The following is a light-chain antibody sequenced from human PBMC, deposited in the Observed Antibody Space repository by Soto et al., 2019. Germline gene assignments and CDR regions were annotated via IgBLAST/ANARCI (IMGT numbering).Light chain of an antibody. CDR2: GAS. J-gene: IGKJ2*01. CDR3: QQYNTWPLT. V-gene: IGKV3-15*01. Sequence: EIVMTQSPATLSVSPGERATLSCRASESVSSNLAWYQQKPGQAPRLLIYGASTRATGIPARFSGSRSVTEFTLTISSLQSEDFAVYYCQQYNTWPLTFGQGTKLEIK. CDR1: ESVSSN.